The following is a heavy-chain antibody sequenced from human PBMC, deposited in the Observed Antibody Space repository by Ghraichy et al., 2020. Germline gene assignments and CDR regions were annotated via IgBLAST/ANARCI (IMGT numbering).Heavy chain of an antibody. V-gene: IGHV3-30*04. Sequence: GGSLRLSCAASGFTFSNSPMHWVRQAPGKGLEWVAVTSDAGSKKYYAGSVKGRFTISRDNSKNTLYLQMNSLRAEDTAVYYCARGASGLHHFYYYGMDVWGQGTTVTVSS. CDR1: GFTFSNSP. CDR3: ARGASGLHHFYYYGMDV. CDR2: TSDAGSKK. D-gene: IGHD2-15*01. J-gene: IGHJ6*02.